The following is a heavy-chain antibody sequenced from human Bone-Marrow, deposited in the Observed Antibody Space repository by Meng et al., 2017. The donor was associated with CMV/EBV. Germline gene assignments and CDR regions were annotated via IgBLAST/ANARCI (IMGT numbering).Heavy chain of an antibody. V-gene: IGHV1-18*01. CDR1: GYTFANYG. CDR2: IYAYNGNT. D-gene: IGHD2-2*01. J-gene: IGHJ4*02. CDR3: ARDPRPDCSSSSCSLGD. Sequence: ASVKVSCKASGYTFANYGITWVRQAPGQGLEWMGWIYAYNGNTNYALNLRERVTMTTDSSTSTAYMELASLIPDDTAVYYCARDPRPDCSSSSCSLGDWGQGTLVTVSS.